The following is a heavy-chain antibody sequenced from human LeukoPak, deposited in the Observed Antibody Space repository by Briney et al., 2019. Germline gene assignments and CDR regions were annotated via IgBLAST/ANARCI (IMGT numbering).Heavy chain of an antibody. D-gene: IGHD6-13*01. V-gene: IGHV4-39*07. CDR2: IFYSGST. CDR1: GGSISTSNYY. CDR3: ARGLGYSSNWLVGNWFDS. J-gene: IGHJ5*01. Sequence: SSETLSLTCTVSGGSISTSNYYWGWIRQPPGTGLEWIGNIFYSGSTYYGPSLKSRLTISLDTSRNQFSLKLNSVPAADTAVYYCARGLGYSSNWLVGNWFDSWGQGTLVTVSS.